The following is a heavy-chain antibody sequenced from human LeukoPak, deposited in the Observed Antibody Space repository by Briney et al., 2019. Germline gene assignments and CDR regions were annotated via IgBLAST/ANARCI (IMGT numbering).Heavy chain of an antibody. CDR2: ISAYNGYA. Sequence: ASVKVSCKASGYTFTSYGISWVRQAPGQGPEWVGWISAYNGYAKYAQNVQGRVTMTTDTSTSTAYMDLRSLRSDDTAVYYCARNDSSAYDYWGQGTLVTVSS. CDR3: ARNDSSAYDY. V-gene: IGHV1-18*01. CDR1: GYTFTSYG. D-gene: IGHD2-15*01. J-gene: IGHJ4*02.